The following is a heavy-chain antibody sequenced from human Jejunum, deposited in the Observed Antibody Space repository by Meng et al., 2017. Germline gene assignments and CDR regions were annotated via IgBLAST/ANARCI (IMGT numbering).Heavy chain of an antibody. V-gene: IGHV2-5*01. J-gene: IGHJ4*02. CDR3: AHRVHLYTCSWSY. D-gene: IGHD1-1*01. Sequence: HITVDGLCPLVWIPKRTPLLTRSLSGISLTPGGVGVVWISQPTGKAMEWLALIYLNDEKHYSPSLKSRLTITKDTSKNQVVLTMTNMDPVDTATYYCAHRVHLYTCSWSYWGQGTLVTVSS. CDR1: GISLTPGGVG. CDR2: IYLNDEK.